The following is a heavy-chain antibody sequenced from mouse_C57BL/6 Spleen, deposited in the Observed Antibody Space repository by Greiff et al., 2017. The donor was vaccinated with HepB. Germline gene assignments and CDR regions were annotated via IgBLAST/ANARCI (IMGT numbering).Heavy chain of an antibody. J-gene: IGHJ4*01. V-gene: IGHV1-26*01. CDR2: INPNNGGT. CDR1: GYTFTDYY. Sequence: EVQLQQSGPELVKPGASVKISCKASGYTFTDYYMNWVKQSHGKSLEWIGDINPNNGGTSYNQKFKGKATLTVDKSSSTAYMELRSLTSEDSAVYYCARRYYYGTRENYAMDYWGQGTSVTVSS. D-gene: IGHD1-1*01. CDR3: ARRYYYGTRENYAMDY.